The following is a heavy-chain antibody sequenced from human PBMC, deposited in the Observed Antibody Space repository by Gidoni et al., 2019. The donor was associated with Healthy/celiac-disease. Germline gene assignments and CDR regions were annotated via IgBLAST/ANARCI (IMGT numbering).Heavy chain of an antibody. CDR1: GFTFSRYA. V-gene: IGHV3-30-3*01. J-gene: IGHJ3*02. CDR2: RSYDGSNK. Sequence: QVQLVESGGGVVQPGRSLRLSCAASGFTFSRYAMHWVRQAPGKGLEWVAVRSYDGSNKYYADSVKGRFTISRDNSKNTLYLQMNSLRAEDTAVYYCARGVQLWSPLDAFDIWGQGTMVTVSS. CDR3: ARGVQLWSPLDAFDI. D-gene: IGHD5-18*01.